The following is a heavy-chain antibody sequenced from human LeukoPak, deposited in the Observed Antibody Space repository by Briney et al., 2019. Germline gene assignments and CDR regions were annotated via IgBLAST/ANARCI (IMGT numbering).Heavy chain of an antibody. Sequence: GGSLRLSCAASGFTFSNAWMSWVRQAPGKGLEWVAVISYDGSNKYCADSVKGRFTISRDNSKNTLYLQMNSLRAEDTAVYYCAKGSSSSTGAFDIWGQGTMVTVSS. CDR3: AKGSSSSTGAFDI. V-gene: IGHV3-30*18. CDR1: GFTFSNAW. CDR2: ISYDGSNK. D-gene: IGHD6-6*01. J-gene: IGHJ3*02.